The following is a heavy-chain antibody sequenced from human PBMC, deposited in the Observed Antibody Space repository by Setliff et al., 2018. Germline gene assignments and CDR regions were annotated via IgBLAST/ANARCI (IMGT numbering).Heavy chain of an antibody. Sequence: PGESLKISCEVSGITLSYSAMDWNRQTPGKGLEWVAFMQTDGITKNYADSVKGRFTMSRDISKNMVSLLMNSLRLEDTAIYYCARGRDYGFDIWGQGTMVTVSS. J-gene: IGHJ3*02. V-gene: IGHV3-30*02. CDR3: ARGRDYGFDI. D-gene: IGHD3-16*01. CDR1: GITLSYSA. CDR2: MQTDGITK.